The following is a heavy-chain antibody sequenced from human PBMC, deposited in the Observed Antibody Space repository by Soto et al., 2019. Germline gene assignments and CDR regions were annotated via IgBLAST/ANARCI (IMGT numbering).Heavy chain of an antibody. CDR1: GFTFINYA. CDR2: ISGGGDAA. J-gene: IGHJ2*01. CDR3: ARKILGSTTRPNYWYFDL. V-gene: IGHV3-23*01. Sequence: EVQVLESGGGLVQPGGSLRLSCAGSGFTFINYAMNWVRQAPGKGLEWVSSISGGGDAAFFPDSVRGRFTISRDNTKNTVTLQMNSLGFDDTAVYYCARKILGSTTRPNYWYFDLWGRGTLVTVSS. D-gene: IGHD7-27*01.